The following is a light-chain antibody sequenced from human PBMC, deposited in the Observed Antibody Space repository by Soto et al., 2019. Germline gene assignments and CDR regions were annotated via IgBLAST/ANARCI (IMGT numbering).Light chain of an antibody. CDR1: SSDVGGYNY. Sequence: QSVLTQPASVSGSPGQSITISCTGTSSDVGGYNYVSWYQQHPGKAPKLLIYDVSHRPSGVANRFSGSKSGNTASQSVSGVLAEDEAEYYCSSYTRSSTQVFGTGTQVTV. V-gene: IGLV2-14*01. CDR3: SSYTRSSTQV. J-gene: IGLJ1*01. CDR2: DVS.